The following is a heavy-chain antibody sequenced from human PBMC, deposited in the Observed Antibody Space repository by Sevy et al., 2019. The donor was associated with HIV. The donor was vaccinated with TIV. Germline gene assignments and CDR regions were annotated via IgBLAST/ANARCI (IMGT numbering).Heavy chain of an antibody. CDR1: GYTFTGYY. Sequence: ASVKVSCKASGYTFTGYYMHWVRQAPGQGLEWMGRINPNSGGTNYAQKFQGRVTMTRDTSISTAYMELSRLRSDDTAEYYCARLYYDSSGYLYYFDYWGQGTLVTVSS. J-gene: IGHJ4*02. D-gene: IGHD3-22*01. CDR3: ARLYYDSSGYLYYFDY. V-gene: IGHV1-2*06. CDR2: INPNSGGT.